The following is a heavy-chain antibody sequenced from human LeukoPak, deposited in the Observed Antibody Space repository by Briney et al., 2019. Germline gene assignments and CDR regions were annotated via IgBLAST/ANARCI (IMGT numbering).Heavy chain of an antibody. V-gene: IGHV1-8*02. Sequence: EASVKVSCKASGYTFTSYDLNWVRQATGQGLEWMGWMNLNSGNTGYAQKFQGRVTMTRNTSISTAYMELSSLRSEDTAVYYCAREQALRGDPQPFDYWGQGTLVTVSS. CDR3: AREQALRGDPQPFDY. J-gene: IGHJ4*02. CDR1: GYTFTSYD. D-gene: IGHD5-12*01. CDR2: MNLNSGNT.